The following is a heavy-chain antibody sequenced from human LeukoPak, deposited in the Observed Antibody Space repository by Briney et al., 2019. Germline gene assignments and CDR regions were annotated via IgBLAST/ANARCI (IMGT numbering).Heavy chain of an antibody. CDR2: IYHSGST. V-gene: IGHV4-4*02. CDR3: ARDGLLLWFGELSRSGMDV. Sequence: SGTLSLTCAVSGGSISSSNWWSWVRQPPGKGLEWIGEIYHSGSTNYNPSLKSLVTISVDKSKNQFSLKLSSVTAADTAVYYCARDGLLLWFGELSRSGMDVWGKGTTVTVSS. J-gene: IGHJ6*04. CDR1: GGSISSSNW. D-gene: IGHD3-10*01.